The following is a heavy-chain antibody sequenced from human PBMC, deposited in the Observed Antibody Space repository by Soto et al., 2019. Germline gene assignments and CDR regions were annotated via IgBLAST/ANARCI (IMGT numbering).Heavy chain of an antibody. D-gene: IGHD6-19*01. CDR2: TAYTGHT. J-gene: IGHJ5*02. CDR1: GGSITSYH. CDR3: ARGVPAGFTHYFDP. Sequence: SLTCVVSGGSITSYHWSWIRPFPGKGLAWIAYTAYTGHTNYNPSLKSRVTIPMDTSKNQLSLKLTSITAADTADYYCARGVPAGFTHYFDPWGQGTLVTVSS. V-gene: IGHV4-59*01.